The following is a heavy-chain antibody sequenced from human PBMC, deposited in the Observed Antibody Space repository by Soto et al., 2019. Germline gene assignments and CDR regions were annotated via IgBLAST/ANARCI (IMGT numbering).Heavy chain of an antibody. CDR1: GGTFSSYA. D-gene: IGHD6-13*01. J-gene: IGHJ6*02. V-gene: IGHV1-69*13. Sequence: GASGKVSCKASGGTFSSYAISWVRQAPGEGLEWMGGIIPIFGTANYAQKFQGRVTITADESTSTAYMELSSLRSEDTAVYYCARVAGSSWYYYYYGMDVWGQGTTVTVSS. CDR2: IIPIFGTA. CDR3: ARVAGSSWYYYYYGMDV.